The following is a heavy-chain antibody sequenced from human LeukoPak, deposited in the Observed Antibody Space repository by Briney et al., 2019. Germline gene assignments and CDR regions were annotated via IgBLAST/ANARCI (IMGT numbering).Heavy chain of an antibody. CDR3: AMFGTSWLKWY. D-gene: IGHD3-3*02. V-gene: IGHV3-74*01. CDR1: GFSLNTER. Sequence: QRGGSLSLSCTVSGFSLNTERMQWVRRPPGEAVVWVTRSNEDGRHTVYADSVEGRHNLPRDNPENTLYAQMNSLRADDTAVYYCAMFGTSWLKWYWGQG. CDR2: SNEDGRHT. J-gene: IGHJ4*02.